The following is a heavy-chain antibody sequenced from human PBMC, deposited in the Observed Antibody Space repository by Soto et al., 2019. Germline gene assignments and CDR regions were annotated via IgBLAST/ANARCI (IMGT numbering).Heavy chain of an antibody. CDR2: IIPIFGTA. CDR3: AREGAQGIPAASLLGMDV. CDR1: GVTFSSYA. J-gene: IGHJ6*02. V-gene: IGHV1-69*13. D-gene: IGHD2-2*01. Sequence: RASVKVSCKASGVTFSSYAISWVRQAPGQGLEWMGGIIPIFGTANYAQKFQGRVTITADESTSTAYMELSSLRSEDTAAYYCAREGAQGIPAASLLGMDVWGQGTTVTVSS.